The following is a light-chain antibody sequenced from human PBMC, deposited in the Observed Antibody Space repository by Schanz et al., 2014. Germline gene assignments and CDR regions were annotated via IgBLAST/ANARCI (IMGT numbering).Light chain of an antibody. Sequence: QSALTQPPSASGSPGQSVTISCTGTSSDVGGYNYVSWYQQHPGKAPKLIISDVTRRPSGVPDRFSGSESDNTASLTVSVLQVEDEDDYYCGSYAGNINWVFGGGTKLTVL. J-gene: IGLJ3*02. V-gene: IGLV2-8*01. CDR2: DVT. CDR1: SSDVGGYNY. CDR3: GSYAGNINWV.